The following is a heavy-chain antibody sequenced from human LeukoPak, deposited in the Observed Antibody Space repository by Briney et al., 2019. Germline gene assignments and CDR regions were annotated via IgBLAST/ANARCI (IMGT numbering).Heavy chain of an antibody. D-gene: IGHD5-18*01. CDR2: IYPGDSDT. CDR1: GYSFTSYW. J-gene: IGHJ6*03. V-gene: IGHV5-51*01. Sequence: GESLKISCKGSGYSFTSYWIAWVRQMPGKGLEWMGIIYPGDSDTRYSPSFQGQVTISADKSISTAYLQWSSLKASDTAMYYCARGGYSLYYYYYYMDVWGKETTVTVSS. CDR3: ARGGYSLYYYYYYMDV.